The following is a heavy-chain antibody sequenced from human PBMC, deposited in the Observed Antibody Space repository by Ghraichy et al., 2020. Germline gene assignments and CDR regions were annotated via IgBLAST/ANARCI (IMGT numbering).Heavy chain of an antibody. Sequence: LSLTCAASGFTFSSYSLHWVRQAPGKGLEWVAGVSYDRSNKYYADSVKGRFSISRDNSKNTVYLQLNSLRADDTAVYFCVRDPTEFGDYDMATWFDPWGQGTLVTVSS. CDR1: GFTFSSYS. V-gene: IGHV3-30*01. CDR2: VSYDRSNK. D-gene: IGHD4-17*01. J-gene: IGHJ5*02. CDR3: VRDPTEFGDYDMATWFDP.